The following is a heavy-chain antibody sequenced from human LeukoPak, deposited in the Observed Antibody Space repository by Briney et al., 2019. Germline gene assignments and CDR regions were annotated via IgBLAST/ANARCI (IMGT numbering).Heavy chain of an antibody. V-gene: IGHV3-74*01. CDR2: IDTDGSTT. CDR1: GLTSRSYW. Sequence: PGESLRLSCAASGLTSRSYWMHWVRQAPGKGLVWVSRIDTDGSTTTYADSVKGRFTISRDNAKDTLYLQMNSLRADDTAVYYCARAYSSGWSWGQGTLVTVSS. D-gene: IGHD6-19*01. J-gene: IGHJ5*02. CDR3: ARAYSSGWS.